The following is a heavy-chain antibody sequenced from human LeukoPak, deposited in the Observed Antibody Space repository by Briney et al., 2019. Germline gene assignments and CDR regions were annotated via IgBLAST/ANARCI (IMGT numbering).Heavy chain of an antibody. Sequence: PGRSLRLSCAASGFTFSSYGMHWVRQAPGKGLEWVAVIWYDGSNKYYADSVKGRFTISRDNSKNTLYLQMNSLRAEDTAVYYCAKDRSWASGYNHPGYWGQGTLVTVSS. V-gene: IGHV3-33*06. CDR1: GFTFSSYG. D-gene: IGHD5-12*01. CDR3: AKDRSWASGYNHPGY. J-gene: IGHJ4*02. CDR2: IWYDGSNK.